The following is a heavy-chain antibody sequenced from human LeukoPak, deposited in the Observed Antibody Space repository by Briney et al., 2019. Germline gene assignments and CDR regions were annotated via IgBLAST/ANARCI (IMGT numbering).Heavy chain of an antibody. CDR1: GYFISSGYY. J-gene: IGHJ4*02. V-gene: IGHV4-38-2*02. Sequence: SGTLSLTCTVSGYFISSGYYWGWIRQPPGRGLEWIGSFYHSGSTYYNPSLKSRVTISVNTSKNQFSLKVSSVTAADTAVYYCARHGYSYGYFDYWGQGTLVTVSS. CDR3: ARHGYSYGYFDY. D-gene: IGHD5-18*01. CDR2: FYHSGST.